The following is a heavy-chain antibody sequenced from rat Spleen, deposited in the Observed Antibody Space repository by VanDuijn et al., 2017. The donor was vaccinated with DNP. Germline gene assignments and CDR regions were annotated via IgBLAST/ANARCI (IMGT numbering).Heavy chain of an antibody. J-gene: IGHJ2*01. D-gene: IGHD1-6*01. CDR1: GFTFSDYY. CDR3: ATYYGFNSYFFDY. Sequence: EVKLVESGGGLVQPGRSLKLSCAASGFTFSDYYMAWVRQAPTKGLEWVACMSPTTRSSYYRDSVRGRFTVSRDDATSTLYLQMDSLRSGDTATYYCATYYGFNSYFFDYWGQGVMVTVSS. V-gene: IGHV5-27*01. CDR2: MSPTTRSS.